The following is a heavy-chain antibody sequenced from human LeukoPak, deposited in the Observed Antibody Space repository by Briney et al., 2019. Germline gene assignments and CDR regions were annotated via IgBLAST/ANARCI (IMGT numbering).Heavy chain of an antibody. CDR2: INHSGST. CDR3: ARQGDFWSGYPHNWFDP. D-gene: IGHD3-3*01. CDR1: GGSFSGYY. J-gene: IGHJ5*02. V-gene: IGHV4-34*01. Sequence: SETLSLTCAVYGGSFSGYYWSWIRQPPGKGLEWIGEINHSGSTNYNPSLKSRVTISVDTSKNQFSLKLSSVTAADTAVYYCARQGDFWSGYPHNWFDPWGQGTLVTVSS.